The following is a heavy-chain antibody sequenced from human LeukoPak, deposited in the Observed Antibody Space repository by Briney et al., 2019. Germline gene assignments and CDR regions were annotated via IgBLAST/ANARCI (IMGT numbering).Heavy chain of an antibody. Sequence: GASVKVSCKVSGYPLTDLSMHWVRQAPGKGLEWMGWMDPKTGKSGYAQKFQGRASMTRNTSITTAYLEFSSLRPADTAIYYCVTGAPWVWGQGTLIVVSS. CDR2: MDPKTGKS. V-gene: IGHV1-8*02. CDR3: VTGAPWV. J-gene: IGHJ4*02. D-gene: IGHD1-26*01. CDR1: GYPLTDLS.